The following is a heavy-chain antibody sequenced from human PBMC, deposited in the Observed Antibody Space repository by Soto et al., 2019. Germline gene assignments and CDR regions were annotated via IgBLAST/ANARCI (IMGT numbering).Heavy chain of an antibody. CDR2: ISGSGGST. D-gene: IGHD2-15*01. Sequence: GGSLRLSCAASGFTFSSYAMSWVRQAPGKGLEWVSAISGSGGSTYYADSVKGRFTISRDNSKNTLYLQMNSLRAEDTAVYYCAKDQIVDCSGGSCYGGVDYWGQGTLVTVSS. CDR3: AKDQIVDCSGGSCYGGVDY. V-gene: IGHV3-23*01. CDR1: GFTFSSYA. J-gene: IGHJ4*02.